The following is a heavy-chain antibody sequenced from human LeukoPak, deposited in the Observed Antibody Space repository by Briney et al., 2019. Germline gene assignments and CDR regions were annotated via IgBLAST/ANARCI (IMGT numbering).Heavy chain of an antibody. CDR3: ASLTRLSTSPDRYYLDY. CDR2: IYTSGGT. Sequence: SETLSLTCTVYGDSISSYYWSWIRQPPGKGLEWIGYIYTSGGTNYIPSLKGRVTISIDTSKNQFSLKLSSVTAADSAVYYCASLTRLSTSPDRYYLDYWGQGTLVTVSS. V-gene: IGHV4-4*09. D-gene: IGHD6-6*01. CDR1: GDSISSYY. J-gene: IGHJ4*02.